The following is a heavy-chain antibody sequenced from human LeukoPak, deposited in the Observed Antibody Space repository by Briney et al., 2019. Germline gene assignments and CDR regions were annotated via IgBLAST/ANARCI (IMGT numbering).Heavy chain of an antibody. J-gene: IGHJ3*02. Sequence: ASVKVSCKASGGTFRSYAFSWVRQAPGQGLEWMGGSIPLYHSANYAQNFQGRVTLTADESTNTAYMELSSLRSEDTAVYYCATASVPGAIEGPSDPLDIWGQGTMVTVSS. CDR1: GGTFRSYA. V-gene: IGHV1-69*01. D-gene: IGHD2-2*02. CDR3: ATASVPGAIEGPSDPLDI. CDR2: SIPLYHSA.